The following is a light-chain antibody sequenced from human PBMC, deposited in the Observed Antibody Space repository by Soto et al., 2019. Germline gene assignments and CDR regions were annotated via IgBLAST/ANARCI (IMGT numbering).Light chain of an antibody. V-gene: IGLV2-23*01. CDR2: EGS. J-gene: IGLJ2*01. Sequence: QSALTQPASVSGSPGQSITISCTGTSGDVGTYNLVSSYQHHPGKAPKLMIYEGSNRPSGVSHRFSGSQSGNTASLTISGLQAEDEADYYCSSYAGAVASGGGTKVTVL. CDR3: SSYAGAVA. CDR1: SGDVGTYNL.